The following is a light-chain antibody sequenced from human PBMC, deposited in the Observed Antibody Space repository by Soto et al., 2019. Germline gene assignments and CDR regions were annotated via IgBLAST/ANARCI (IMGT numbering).Light chain of an antibody. CDR1: PSVSST. CDR3: QQYNNWPPIT. Sequence: EIVMTQSPATLSVSPGERATLSCRASPSVSSTLAWYQQKPGQAPRLLIYGASTRATGIPDRFSGSGSGTEFTLTISSQQSEDWAVDDCQQYNNWPPITFGQGTKLEIK. J-gene: IGKJ2*01. V-gene: IGKV3-15*01. CDR2: GAS.